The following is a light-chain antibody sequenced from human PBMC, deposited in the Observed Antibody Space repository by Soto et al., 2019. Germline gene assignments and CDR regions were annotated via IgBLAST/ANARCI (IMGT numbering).Light chain of an antibody. V-gene: IGLV9-49*03. CDR1: SAYGSYK. J-gene: IGLJ1*01. CDR3: GADHGSGSDFVYV. Sequence: QPVLSQPPSASASLGASVTLTCTLTSAYGSYKVDWYQRRPGKGPRFVMRVGTGGLVGSKGDGFPDRFSVLGSGLNRYLTINDIQEEDEGDYFCGADHGSGSDFVYVFGSGTKVTVL. CDR2: VGTGGLVG.